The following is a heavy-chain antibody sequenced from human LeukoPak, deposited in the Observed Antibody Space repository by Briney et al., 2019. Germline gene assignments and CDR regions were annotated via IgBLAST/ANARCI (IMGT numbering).Heavy chain of an antibody. CDR2: IYHSGST. CDR3: ASRVGATSGRTDY. Sequence: SETLSLTCTVSGYSISSGYYWGWIRQPPGKGLEWIGSIYHSGSTYYNPSLKSRVTISVDTSKNQFSLKLSSVTAADTAVYYCASRVGATSGRTDYWGQGTLVTVSS. D-gene: IGHD1-26*01. J-gene: IGHJ4*02. V-gene: IGHV4-38-2*02. CDR1: GYSISSGYY.